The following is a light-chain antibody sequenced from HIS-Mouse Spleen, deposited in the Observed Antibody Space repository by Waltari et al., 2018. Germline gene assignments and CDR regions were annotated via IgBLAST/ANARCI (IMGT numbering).Light chain of an antibody. J-gene: IGKJ1*01. V-gene: IGKV1-39*01. CDR1: QSISSY. CDR3: QQSYSTPGT. Sequence: DIQMTQSPSSLSASVGDRVTITCRASQSISSYLNWYQQKPGKAPKLLIYAASSLQSGVTSRFSGSGSGTDFTLTISSLQTEDFATYYCQQSYSTPGTFGQGTKVEIK. CDR2: AAS.